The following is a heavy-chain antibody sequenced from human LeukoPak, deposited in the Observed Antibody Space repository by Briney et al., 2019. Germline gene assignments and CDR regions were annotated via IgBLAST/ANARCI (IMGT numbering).Heavy chain of an antibody. D-gene: IGHD5-18*01. CDR2: IYYSGST. J-gene: IGHJ3*02. Sequence: SQTLSLTCTVSGGSISSGGYYWSWIRQHPGKGLEWIGYIYYSGSTYYNPSLKSRVTISVDTSKNRFSLKLSSVTAADTAVYYCARDRGYSYGSMNHAFDIWGQGTMVTVSS. CDR3: ARDRGYSYGSMNHAFDI. V-gene: IGHV4-31*03. CDR1: GGSISSGGYY.